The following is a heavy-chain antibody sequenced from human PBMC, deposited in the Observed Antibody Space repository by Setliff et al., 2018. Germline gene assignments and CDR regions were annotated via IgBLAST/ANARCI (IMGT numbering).Heavy chain of an antibody. CDR1: GFSFRNYA. V-gene: IGHV3-48*01. CDR3: AKIINRWELPEERWSAAFDI. CDR2: IGRSSDST. D-gene: IGHD1-26*01. J-gene: IGHJ3*02. Sequence: PGGSLRLSCAASGFSFRNYAMNWARQTADKRLEWISYIGRSSDSTYYADSVKGRFTISSDIAKNSLYLQMNSLRADDTAVYYCAKIINRWELPEERWSAAFDIWGQGTMVTVSS.